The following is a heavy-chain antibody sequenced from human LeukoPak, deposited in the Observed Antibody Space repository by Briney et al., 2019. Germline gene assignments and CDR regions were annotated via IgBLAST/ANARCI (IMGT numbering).Heavy chain of an antibody. CDR1: GFTFSSYA. CDR2: ISYDGSNK. V-gene: IGHV3-30-3*01. J-gene: IGHJ4*02. D-gene: IGHD3-22*01. CDR3: AKDDGYYYDSSGYGFDY. Sequence: PGRSLRLSCAASGFTFSSYAMHWVRQAPGKGLEWVAVISYDGSNKYYADSVKGRFTISRDNSKNTLYLQMNSLRAEDTAVYYCAKDDGYYYDSSGYGFDYWGQGTLVTVSS.